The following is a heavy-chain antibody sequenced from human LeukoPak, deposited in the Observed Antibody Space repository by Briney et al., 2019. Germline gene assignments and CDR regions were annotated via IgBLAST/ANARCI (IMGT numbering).Heavy chain of an antibody. V-gene: IGHV4-31*03. CDR3: ARDGRHYYDSSGYYYTHAFDI. Sequence: PSETLSLTCTVSGGSISSGGYYWSWIRQHPGQGLEWIGYIYYSGSTYYNPSLKSRVTISVDTSKNQFSLKLSSVTAADTAVYYCARDGRHYYDSSGYYYTHAFDIWGQGTMVTVSS. J-gene: IGHJ3*02. CDR2: IYYSGST. D-gene: IGHD3-22*01. CDR1: GGSISSGGYY.